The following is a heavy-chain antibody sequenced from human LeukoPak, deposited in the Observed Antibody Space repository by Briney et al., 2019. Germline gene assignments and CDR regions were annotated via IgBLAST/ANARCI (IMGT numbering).Heavy chain of an antibody. CDR3: AASGALRWGSGSYPGPYYFDY. J-gene: IGHJ4*02. D-gene: IGHD3-10*01. CDR1: GGTFSSYA. Sequence: SVKVSCKASGGTFSSYAISWVRQAPGQGLEWMGRIIPILGIANYAQKFQGRVTITADKSTSTAYMELSSLRSEDTAVYYCAASGALRWGSGSYPGPYYFDYWGQGTLVTVSS. V-gene: IGHV1-69*04. CDR2: IIPILGIA.